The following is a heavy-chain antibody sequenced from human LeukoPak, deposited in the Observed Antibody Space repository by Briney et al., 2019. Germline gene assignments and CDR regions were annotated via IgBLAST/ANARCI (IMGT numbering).Heavy chain of an antibody. CDR1: GGSISSGGYS. CDR3: ARERITMVRGVIMGNWFDP. Sequence: SETLSLTCAVSGGSISSGGYSWSWIRQPPGKGLEWIGYIYHSGSTHYSPSLKSRVTISVDRSKNQFSLKLSSVTAADTAVYYCARERITMVRGVIMGNWFDPWGQGTLVIVSS. J-gene: IGHJ5*02. CDR2: IYHSGST. V-gene: IGHV4-30-2*01. D-gene: IGHD3-10*01.